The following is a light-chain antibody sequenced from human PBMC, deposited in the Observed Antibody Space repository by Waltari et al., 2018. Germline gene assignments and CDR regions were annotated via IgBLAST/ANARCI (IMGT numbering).Light chain of an antibody. Sequence: DIQMTQSPSSLSASVADRVTITCQASQDISNYLNCYQQKPGKAPKLLIYDASNLETGVPSRFSGSGSGTDFTFTISSLQPEDIATYYCQQYDNLPLTFGPGTKVDIK. J-gene: IGKJ3*01. CDR1: QDISNY. CDR2: DAS. CDR3: QQYDNLPLT. V-gene: IGKV1-33*01.